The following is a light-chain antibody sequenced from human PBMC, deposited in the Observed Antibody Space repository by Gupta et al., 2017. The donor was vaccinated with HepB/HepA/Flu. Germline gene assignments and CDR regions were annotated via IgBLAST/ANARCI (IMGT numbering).Light chain of an antibody. J-gene: IGLJ2*01. CDR2: EVS. CDR3: CSYAGSSTVVV. CDR1: SSDVGSYNL. Sequence: QSALTQPASVSGSPGQSITISCFGTSSDVGSYNLVSWYQQHPGKAPKLMIYEVSKWPSGVSNRFSGSKSGNTASLTIAGLQAEDEADYYCCSYAGSSTVVVFGGGTKLTVL. V-gene: IGLV2-23*02.